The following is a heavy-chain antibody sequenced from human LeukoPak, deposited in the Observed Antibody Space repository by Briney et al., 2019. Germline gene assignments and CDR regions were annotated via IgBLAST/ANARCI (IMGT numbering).Heavy chain of an antibody. V-gene: IGHV3-30-3*01. D-gene: IGHD2-2*03. CDR3: ARPYGYDY. Sequence: GGSLRLSCAASGFTFSSYAMHWVRQAPGKGLEWVAVISYDGSNKYYADSVKGRFTISSDNSKNTLYLQMNSLRAEDTAVYYCARPYGYDYWGQGTLVTVSS. J-gene: IGHJ4*02. CDR2: ISYDGSNK. CDR1: GFTFSSYA.